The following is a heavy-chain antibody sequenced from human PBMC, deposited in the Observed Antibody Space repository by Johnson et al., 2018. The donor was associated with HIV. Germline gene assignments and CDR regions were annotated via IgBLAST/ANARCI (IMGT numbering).Heavy chain of an antibody. CDR1: GFTFSSYW. CDR3: AREAYCSGGSCYDAFDI. Sequence: VQLVESGGGLVKPGGSLRLSCAASGFTFSSYWMHWVRQAPGKGLEWVSGISWNSGSIGYADSVKGRFTISRDNSKNTLYLQMNSLRAEDTAVYYCAREAYCSGGSCYDAFDIWGQGTMVTVSS. V-gene: IGHV3-74*01. D-gene: IGHD2-15*01. J-gene: IGHJ3*02. CDR2: ISWNSGSI.